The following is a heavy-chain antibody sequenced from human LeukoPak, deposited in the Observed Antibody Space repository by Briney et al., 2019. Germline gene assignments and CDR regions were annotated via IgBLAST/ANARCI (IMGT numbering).Heavy chain of an antibody. CDR2: ISAYNGNT. J-gene: IGHJ6*03. V-gene: IGHV1-18*01. D-gene: IGHD3-10*01. CDR3: ARGVLDYYGSGSYYNGYYYYYYMDV. Sequence: GASVKVSCKASGYTFTSYGVSWVRQAPGQGLEWMGWISAYNGNTNYAQKLQGRVTMTTDTSTSTAYMELRSLRSDDTAVYYCARGVLDYYGSGSYYNGYYYYYYMDVWGKGTTVTISS. CDR1: GYTFTSYG.